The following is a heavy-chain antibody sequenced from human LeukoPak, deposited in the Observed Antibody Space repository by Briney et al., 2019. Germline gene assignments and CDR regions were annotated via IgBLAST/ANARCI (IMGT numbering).Heavy chain of an antibody. J-gene: IGHJ4*02. Sequence: GGSLRLSCAASGFTFSSYWMSWVRQAPGKGLEWVANIKQDGSEKYYVDSVKGRFTISRDNAKNSLYLQMNSLRAEDTAVYYCARDRGLSYYYDSSGYPFGYWGQGTLVTVSS. V-gene: IGHV3-7*03. CDR3: ARDRGLSYYYDSSGYPFGY. D-gene: IGHD3-22*01. CDR2: IKQDGSEK. CDR1: GFTFSSYW.